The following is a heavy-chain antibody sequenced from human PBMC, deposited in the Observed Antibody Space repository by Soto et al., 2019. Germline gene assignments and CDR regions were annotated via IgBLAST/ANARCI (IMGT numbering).Heavy chain of an antibody. J-gene: IGHJ5*02. V-gene: IGHV3-30-3*01. Sequence: QVQLVESGGGVVQPGRSLRISCAASGFTFSTHAMHWVRQAPGKGLECVAIVSFDGSNKYYADSVKGRFTISRDNSKNTLYLQMSGLTPGDTAFYYCARDQTGITTAGGGRIDRWGQGTLVTVSS. CDR2: VSFDGSNK. CDR3: ARDQTGITTAGGGRIDR. CDR1: GFTFSTHA. D-gene: IGHD6-13*01.